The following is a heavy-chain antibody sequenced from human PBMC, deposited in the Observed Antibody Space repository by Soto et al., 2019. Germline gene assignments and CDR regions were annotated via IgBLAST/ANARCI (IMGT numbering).Heavy chain of an antibody. V-gene: IGHV3-74*03. D-gene: IGHD3-10*01. J-gene: IGHJ6*03. Sequence: EVQLVESGGGLVQPGGSIRLSCAASEFTFQARSVKWLRQAPVKGLMWISAIAKMGTDSTYEDSVKGRFTSSRDNVKSMVYLQMNCLRVEDTAVYYCARGWFGPDVGGTGTTVTV. CDR3: ARGWFGPDV. CDR1: EFTFQARS. CDR2: IAKMGTDS.